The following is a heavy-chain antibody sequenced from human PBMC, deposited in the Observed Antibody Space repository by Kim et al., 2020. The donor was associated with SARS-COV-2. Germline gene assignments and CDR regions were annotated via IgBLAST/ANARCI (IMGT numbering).Heavy chain of an antibody. J-gene: IGHJ4*02. D-gene: IGHD6-6*01. CDR2: ISSNGGST. CDR1: GFTFSSYA. CDR3: VKVQAARPKGGYYFDY. V-gene: IGHV3-64D*09. Sequence: GGSLRLSCSASGFTFSSYAMHWVRQAPGKGLEYVSAISSNGGSTYYADSVKGRFTISRDNSKNTLYLQMSSLRAEDTAVYYCVKVQAARPKGGYYFDYWGQGTLVTVSS.